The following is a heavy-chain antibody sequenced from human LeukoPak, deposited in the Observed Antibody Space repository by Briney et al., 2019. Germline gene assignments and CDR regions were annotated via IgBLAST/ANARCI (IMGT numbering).Heavy chain of an antibody. CDR2: ISSSGTTI. CDR3: ASLRGVNR. D-gene: IGHD3-10*01. Sequence: GGSLRLSCAASGFTFSDYYMSWIRQPPGKGLEWVSYISSSGTTIYYADSVRGRFTVSRDNAKDSLYLQMDSLSAEDTAVYYCASLRGVNRWGQGTLVTVSS. CDR1: GFTFSDYY. J-gene: IGHJ4*02. V-gene: IGHV3-11*01.